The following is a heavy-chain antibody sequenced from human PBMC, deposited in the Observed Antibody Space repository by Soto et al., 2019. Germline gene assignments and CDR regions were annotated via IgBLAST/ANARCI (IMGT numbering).Heavy chain of an antibody. J-gene: IGHJ6*02. Sequence: GGSLRFSCAASGFTFSSHGMHWVRQAPGKGLEWVAVIWYDGSNKYYADSVKGRFTISRDNSKNTLYLQMNSLRAEDTAVYYCARLGLGYSSSWYRENYYYYGMDVWGQGTTVTVSS. V-gene: IGHV3-33*01. CDR3: ARLGLGYSSSWYRENYYYYGMDV. D-gene: IGHD6-13*01. CDR1: GFTFSSHG. CDR2: IWYDGSNK.